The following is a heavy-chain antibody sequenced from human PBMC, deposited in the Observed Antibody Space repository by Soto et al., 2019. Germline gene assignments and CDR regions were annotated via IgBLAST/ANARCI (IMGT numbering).Heavy chain of an antibody. D-gene: IGHD4-17*01. J-gene: IGHJ4*02. CDR3: ARGNYGDWNFDY. Sequence: LSLTCTVSGGSISSDDYYWSWIRQHPGKGLEWIGYIYYSGSTYYNPSLRGRVTLSLDTSKNQFSLKVNSVTAADTAVYYCARGNYGDWNFDYWGQGTLVTVSS. V-gene: IGHV4-31*03. CDR2: IYYSGST. CDR1: GGSISSDDYY.